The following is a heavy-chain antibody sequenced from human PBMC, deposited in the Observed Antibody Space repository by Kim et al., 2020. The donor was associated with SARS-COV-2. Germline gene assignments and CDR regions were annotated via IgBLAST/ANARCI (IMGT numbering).Heavy chain of an antibody. CDR1: GGTFSSYT. V-gene: IGHV1-69*04. CDR2: IIPILGIA. D-gene: IGHD5-12*01. CDR3: ARDRRDGYGAMYYFDY. Sequence: SVKVSCKASGGTFSSYTISWVRQAPGQGLEWMGRIIPILGIANYAQKFQGRVTITADKSTSTAYMELSSLRSEDTAVYYCARDRRDGYGAMYYFDYWGQGTLVTVSS. J-gene: IGHJ4*02.